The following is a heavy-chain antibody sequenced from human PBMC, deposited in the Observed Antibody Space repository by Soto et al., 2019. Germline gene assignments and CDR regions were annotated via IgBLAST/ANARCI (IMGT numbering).Heavy chain of an antibody. V-gene: IGHV1-69*01. D-gene: IGHD1-20*01. CDR1: GGTFNGYA. CDR3: ARDPRSISGTTSSEDFQH. Sequence: QAQLMQSGAEVKKPGSSVKVSCKASGGTFNGYAINWVRQAPGQGLEWMGGIIPLLGITHYAQKFQGRITIVADESTGTTSMDLRGLGADDTAVYYCARDPRSISGTTSSEDFQHWGQGTLVSVSS. CDR2: IIPLLGIT. J-gene: IGHJ1*01.